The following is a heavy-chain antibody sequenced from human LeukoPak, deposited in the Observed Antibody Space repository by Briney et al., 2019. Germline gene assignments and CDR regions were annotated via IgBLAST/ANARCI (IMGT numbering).Heavy chain of an antibody. CDR2: IKRKTDGGTT. V-gene: IGHV3-15*01. CDR1: GFTFSNAW. J-gene: IGHJ4*02. Sequence: PGGALQLSCAASGFTFSNAWMSGVRPAPGKGLGGVGRIKRKTDGGTTDYAPPVKGRFTISRDDSKNTLYLQMNSLKTEDTAVYYCTRVVKRNSFDYWGQGTLVTVSS. D-gene: IGHD2-21*01. CDR3: TRVVKRNSFDY.